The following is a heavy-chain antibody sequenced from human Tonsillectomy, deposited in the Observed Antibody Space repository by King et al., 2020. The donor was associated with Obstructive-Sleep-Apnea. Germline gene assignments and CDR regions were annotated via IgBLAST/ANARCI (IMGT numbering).Heavy chain of an antibody. J-gene: IGHJ4*02. CDR2: INPTSGGT. V-gene: IGHV1-2*02. Sequence: VQLVESGAEVKKPGASVKVSCKASGYTFTGFYIHWVRQAPGQGLEWMGWINPTSGGTTYAQKFQGRVTLTRDTSICTAYMELSRLIYNDTAVYYCARKGVEGVVVVPTTTYYFDYWGQGTLVTVSS. D-gene: IGHD2-2*01. CDR3: ARKGVEGVVVVPTTTYYFDY. CDR1: GYTFTGFY.